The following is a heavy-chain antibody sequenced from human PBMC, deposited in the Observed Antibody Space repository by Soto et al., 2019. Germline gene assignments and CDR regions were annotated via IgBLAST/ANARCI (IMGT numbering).Heavy chain of an antibody. D-gene: IGHD1-1*01. J-gene: IGHJ5*02. CDR3: ARGQLTFDP. CDR1: GGSISSYY. Sequence: QVQLQESGPGLVKPSETLSLTCTVSGGSISSYYWSWIRQPPGKGLEWIGYIYYSGSTNYNPSLKSRVTISVDTSKNQFSLKLSSVTAADTAVYYCARGQLTFDPWGQGTLVTVSS. CDR2: IYYSGST. V-gene: IGHV4-59*01.